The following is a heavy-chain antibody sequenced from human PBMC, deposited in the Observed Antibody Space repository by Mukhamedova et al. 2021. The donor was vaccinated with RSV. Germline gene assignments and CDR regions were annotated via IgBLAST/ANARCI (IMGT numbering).Heavy chain of an antibody. V-gene: IGHV1-2*02. CDR3: ARDRFKQEGFDP. J-gene: IGHJ5*02. Sequence: WILWINPDNGGTKYAQKFQGRVTMTRDTSITTAYMELNILRSDDTAVYYCARDRFKQEGFDPWGQGTLVTVSS. D-gene: IGHD1/OR15-1a*01. CDR2: INPDNGGT.